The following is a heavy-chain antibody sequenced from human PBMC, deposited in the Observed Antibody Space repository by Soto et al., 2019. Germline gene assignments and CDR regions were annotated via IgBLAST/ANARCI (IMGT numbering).Heavy chain of an antibody. CDR1: GGTFSSYT. J-gene: IGHJ4*02. D-gene: IGHD2-2*01. Sequence: SVKVSCKASGGTFSSYTISWVRQAPGQGLEWMGRIIPILGIANYAQKFQGRVTITADKSTSTAYMELSSLRSEDTAVYYCARGYCSSTSCYPHPNDYWGQGTLVTVSS. CDR2: IIPILGIA. V-gene: IGHV1-69*02. CDR3: ARGYCSSTSCYPHPNDY.